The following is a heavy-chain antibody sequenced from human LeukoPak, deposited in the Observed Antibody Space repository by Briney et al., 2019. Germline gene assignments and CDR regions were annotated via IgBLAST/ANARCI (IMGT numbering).Heavy chain of an antibody. CDR3: ARDHRGFSGYYFDY. V-gene: IGHV4-59*01. J-gene: IGHJ4*02. CDR1: GGSISSYY. CDR2: IYYSGST. Sequence: SETLSLTCTVSGGSISSYYRSWIRQPPGKGLEWIGYIYYSGSTNYNPSLKSRVTISVDTSKNQFSLKLSSVTAADTAVYYCARDHRGFSGYYFDYWGQGTLVTVSS. D-gene: IGHD6-25*01.